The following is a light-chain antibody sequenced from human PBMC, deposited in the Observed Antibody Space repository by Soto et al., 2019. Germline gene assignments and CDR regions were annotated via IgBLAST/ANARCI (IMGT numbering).Light chain of an antibody. J-gene: IGKJ5*01. V-gene: IGKV1-39*01. CDR3: QQSETYPLT. Sequence: DIQMTQSPSSLSASVGDRVTITCRASQNINNFLSWFQLKPGKAPQLLIYAASRLQSGVPSRFSGSGSGTEFTLTISSLQPGDFATYYCQQSETYPLTFGQGTRLEIK. CDR2: AAS. CDR1: QNINNF.